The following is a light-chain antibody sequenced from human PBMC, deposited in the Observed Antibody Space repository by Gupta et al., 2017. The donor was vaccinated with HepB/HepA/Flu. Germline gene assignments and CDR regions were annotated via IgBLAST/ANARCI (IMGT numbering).Light chain of an antibody. CDR1: KLGDKY. CDR3: QAWDSSTPVV. J-gene: IGLJ2*01. V-gene: IGLV3-1*01. Sequence: SHALTQPPSVSVSPGPTASITCSGDKLGDKYACWYQQKPGQSPVLVIYQDSKRPSGIPERFSGSNSGNTATLTISGTQAMDEADYYCQAWDSSTPVVFGGGTKLTVL. CDR2: QDS.